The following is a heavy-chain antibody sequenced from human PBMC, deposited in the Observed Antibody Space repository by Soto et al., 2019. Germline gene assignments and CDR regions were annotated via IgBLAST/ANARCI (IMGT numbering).Heavy chain of an antibody. CDR3: ARDHRGGPDLRSY. V-gene: IGHV3-21*01. J-gene: IGHJ4*02. D-gene: IGHD3-16*01. Sequence: EVQLVESGGGLVKPGGSLRLSCAASGFTFSSYSMNWVRQAPGKGLEWVSSISSSSSYIYYADSVKGRFTISRDNAKNSLYLQMNSLRAEDTAVYCCARDHRGGPDLRSYWGQGTLVTVSS. CDR2: ISSSSSYI. CDR1: GFTFSSYS.